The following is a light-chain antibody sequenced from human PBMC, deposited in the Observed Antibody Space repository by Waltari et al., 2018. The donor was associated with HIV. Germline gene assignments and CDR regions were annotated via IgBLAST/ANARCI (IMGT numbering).Light chain of an antibody. CDR3: LLSYSGARPVV. CDR1: TGAVTSGHY. CDR2: DTS. Sequence: AVVTPEPSLTVSTGGTVTLPCGSSTGAVTSGHYPYWFQQKPGQAPRTLIYDTSNKHSWTPARFSGSLLGGKAALTLSGAQPEDEAEYYCLLSYSGARPVVFGGGTK. V-gene: IGLV7-46*01. J-gene: IGLJ2*01.